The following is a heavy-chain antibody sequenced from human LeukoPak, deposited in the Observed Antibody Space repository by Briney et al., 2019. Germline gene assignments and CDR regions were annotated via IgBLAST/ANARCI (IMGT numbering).Heavy chain of an antibody. CDR1: GGSISRYY. CDR3: ARKQREMATIRGTYFDY. Sequence: PSETLSLTCTVSGGSISRYYWNWIRQPAGKGLEWIGRIHSSGSTNYNPSLKSRVTVSVDTSKNQFSLRLSSVTAADTAVYYCARKQREMATIRGTYFDYWGQGTLVTVSS. CDR2: IHSSGST. D-gene: IGHD5-24*01. V-gene: IGHV4-4*07. J-gene: IGHJ4*02.